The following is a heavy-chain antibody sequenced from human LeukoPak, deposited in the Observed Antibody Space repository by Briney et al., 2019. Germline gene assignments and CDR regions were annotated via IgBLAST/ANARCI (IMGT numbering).Heavy chain of an antibody. CDR2: IYYSGST. Sequence: GDYYMNWIRQSPGKGLEWIGYIYYSGSTYYNPSLKSRVTISVDTSKNQFSLKLSSVTAADTAVYYCARGSPNFWSGPYSGAFDIWGQGTMVTVSS. CDR1: GDYY. V-gene: IGHV4-30-4*08. D-gene: IGHD3-3*01. CDR3: ARGSPNFWSGPYSGAFDI. J-gene: IGHJ3*02.